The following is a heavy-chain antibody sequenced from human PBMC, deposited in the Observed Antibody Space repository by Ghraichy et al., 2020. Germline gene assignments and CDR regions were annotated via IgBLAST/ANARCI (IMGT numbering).Heavy chain of an antibody. D-gene: IGHD3-22*01. V-gene: IGHV1-8*02. Sequence: ASVKVSCKASGYTFTSHDINWVRQATGQWLEWMGWMNPNSGNTGYAQKLQGRVTMTRNTSISTAYMELSSLRSEDTAVYYCARGGGVPRGIVVVITQQRPYYYYYMDVGVKGTTFTVSS. CDR3: ARGGGVPRGIVVVITQQRPYYYYYMDV. CDR1: GYTFTSHD. J-gene: IGHJ6*03. CDR2: MNPNSGNT.